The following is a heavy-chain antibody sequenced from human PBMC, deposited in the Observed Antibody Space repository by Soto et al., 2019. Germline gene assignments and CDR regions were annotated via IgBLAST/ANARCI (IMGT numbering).Heavy chain of an antibody. CDR1: GGSISSGDYY. Sequence: SETLSLTCTVSGGSISSGDYYWSWIRQPPGKGLEWIGYIYYSGSTYYNPSLKSRVTISLDTSKNQFSLKLSSVTAEDTALYYCTRDGFQYDDGGYYEFDYWGQGTLVTSPQ. V-gene: IGHV4-30-4*01. CDR2: IYYSGST. CDR3: TRDGFQYDDGGYYEFDY. J-gene: IGHJ4*02. D-gene: IGHD3-22*01.